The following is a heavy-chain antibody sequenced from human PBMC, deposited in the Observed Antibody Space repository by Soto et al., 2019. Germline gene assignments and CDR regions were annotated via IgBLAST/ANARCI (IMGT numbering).Heavy chain of an antibody. V-gene: IGHV3-7*01. CDR1: GLSFSKHW. D-gene: IGHD3-10*01. CDR3: ARSCRHTLDP. CDR2: INQDGSDK. Sequence: AGGALRLSCAASGLSFSKHWMTWVRQVSGKGLEWVANINQDGSDKYYAESVKGRFTISRDNVKNSLSLQMNSLRVEDTAVYYCARSCRHTLDPWGQGALVTAPQ. J-gene: IGHJ5*02.